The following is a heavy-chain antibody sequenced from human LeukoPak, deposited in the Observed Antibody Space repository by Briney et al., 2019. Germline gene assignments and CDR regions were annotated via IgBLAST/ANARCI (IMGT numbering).Heavy chain of an antibody. J-gene: IGHJ4*02. V-gene: IGHV1-2*02. Sequence: ASVKVSCKASGYTFTGYYMHWVRQAPGQGLEWMGWINPNSGGTNYAQKFQGRVTMTRDTSISTAYMELRSLRSDDTAVYYCATDVGRDGYNFDYWGQGTLVTVSS. CDR2: INPNSGGT. D-gene: IGHD5-24*01. CDR1: GYTFTGYY. CDR3: ATDVGRDGYNFDY.